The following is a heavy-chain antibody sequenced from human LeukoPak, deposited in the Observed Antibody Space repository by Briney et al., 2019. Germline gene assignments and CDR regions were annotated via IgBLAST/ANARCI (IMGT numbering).Heavy chain of an antibody. D-gene: IGHD1-1*01. V-gene: IGHV3-23*01. CDR3: GKANDDYYFDY. CDR2: ISAAGVT. Sequence: PGGSLRLSCAASGFTLSNYAMNWVRQAPWQGLEWVSVISAAGVTYYADSLKGRFTISRDNSKNTLYLQMDSLRVEDTAVYYCGKANDDYYFDYWGQGTLVTVSS. J-gene: IGHJ4*02. CDR1: GFTLSNYA.